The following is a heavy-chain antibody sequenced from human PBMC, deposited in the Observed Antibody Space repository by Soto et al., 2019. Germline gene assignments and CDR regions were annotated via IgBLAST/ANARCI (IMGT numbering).Heavy chain of an antibody. D-gene: IGHD6-6*01. Sequence: SETLSLTCTVSGGSISSYYWSWIRPPPGKGLEWIGYIYYSGSTNYNPSLKSRVTISVDTSKNQFSLKLSSVTAADTAVYYCARDYSSSSYYYYYMDVWGKGTTVTVSS. CDR3: ARDYSSSSYYYYYMDV. V-gene: IGHV4-59*01. J-gene: IGHJ6*03. CDR1: GGSISSYY. CDR2: IYYSGST.